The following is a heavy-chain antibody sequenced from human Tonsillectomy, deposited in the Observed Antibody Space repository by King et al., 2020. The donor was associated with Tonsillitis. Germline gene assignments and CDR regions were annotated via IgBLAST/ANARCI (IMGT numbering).Heavy chain of an antibody. CDR2: IYYSGST. V-gene: IGHV4-30-4*01. CDR1: GGSISSGDYY. CDR3: AREPPYCSSTSCYAGWFDP. J-gene: IGHJ5*02. D-gene: IGHD2-2*01. Sequence: VQLQESGPGLVKPSQTLSLTCTVSGGSISSGDYYWSWIRQPPGKGLEWIGYIYYSGSTNYNPSLMSRVTISVDTSKNQFSLKLSSVTAADTAVYYCAREPPYCSSTSCYAGWFDPWGQGTLVTVSS.